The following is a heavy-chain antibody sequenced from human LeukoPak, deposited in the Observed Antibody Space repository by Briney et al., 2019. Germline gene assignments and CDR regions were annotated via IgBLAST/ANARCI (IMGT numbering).Heavy chain of an antibody. D-gene: IGHD2/OR15-2a*01. CDR3: ARGTRINSFDD. Sequence: SETLSLTCTVSFGSINSYYWSWIRQPPGKGLEWIGYIYYSGSTNYNPSLKSRVTISVDTSKNQFSLKLSSVTAADTAIYYCARGTRINSFDDWGQGTLVTVSS. J-gene: IGHJ4*02. CDR2: IYYSGST. CDR1: FGSINSYY. V-gene: IGHV4-59*08.